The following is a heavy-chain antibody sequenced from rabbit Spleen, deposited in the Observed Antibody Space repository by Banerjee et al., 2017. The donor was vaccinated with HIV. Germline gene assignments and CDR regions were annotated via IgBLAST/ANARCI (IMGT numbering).Heavy chain of an antibody. J-gene: IGHJ6*01. D-gene: IGHD8-1*01. Sequence: QQQLEESGGGLVKPGGTLTLTCTASGFSFSISSYMCWVRQAPGKGLEWIACIDTGSSGFTYFATWAKGRFTCSKTSSTTVTLQMTSLTAADTATYFCARDAGTSFSTYGMDLWGPGTLVTVS. CDR1: GFSFSISSY. CDR3: ARDAGTSFSTYGMDL. V-gene: IGHV1S45*01. CDR2: IDTGSSGFT.